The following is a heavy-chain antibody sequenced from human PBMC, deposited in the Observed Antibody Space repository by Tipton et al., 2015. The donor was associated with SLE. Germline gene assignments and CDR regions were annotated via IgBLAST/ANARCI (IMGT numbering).Heavy chain of an antibody. J-gene: IGHJ4*02. V-gene: IGHV5-51*03. CDR3: ARKPRGTSEVDY. D-gene: IGHD1-26*01. CDR2: IFPGDSDT. Sequence: VQLVQSGAEVRKPGESLKISCQGSGFSFSAYWIAWVRQMPGKGLEYMGVIFPGDSDTRYSPSFEGQVTISADKSISTAYLQWRSLKASDTAMYYCARKPRGTSEVDYWGQGTLVTVSS. CDR1: GFSFSAYW.